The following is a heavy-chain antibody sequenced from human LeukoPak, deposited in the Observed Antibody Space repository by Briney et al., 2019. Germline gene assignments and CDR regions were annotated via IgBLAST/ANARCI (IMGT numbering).Heavy chain of an antibody. J-gene: IGHJ4*02. CDR3: ARDAGYGYDRFDY. CDR1: GFTFSSYG. V-gene: IGHV3-30*12. CDR2: ISYDGSNK. Sequence: GGSLRLSCAASGFTFSSYGMHWVRQAPGKGLQWVAVISYDGSNKYYADSVKGRFTISRDNAKNTLYLQMNRLGVEDTAVYYCARDAGYGYDRFDYWGQGTQVTVSS. D-gene: IGHD5-18*01.